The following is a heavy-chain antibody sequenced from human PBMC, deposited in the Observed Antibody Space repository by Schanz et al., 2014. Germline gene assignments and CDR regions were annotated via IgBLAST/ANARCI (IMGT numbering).Heavy chain of an antibody. D-gene: IGHD5-18*01. CDR3: ARDTAWRLDL. V-gene: IGHV4-61*02. Sequence: QVQLQESGPGLVKPSQTLSLTCTVSGGSIRSGTYYWSWIRQPAGRAREWVGRVFPNGITNYNPSLNNRVTIDLTPSRNQYTRTLTSLTAADTAVDYCARDTAWRLDLGGRGTLVTVSS. CDR2: VFPNGIT. J-gene: IGHJ2*01. CDR1: GGSIRSGTYY.